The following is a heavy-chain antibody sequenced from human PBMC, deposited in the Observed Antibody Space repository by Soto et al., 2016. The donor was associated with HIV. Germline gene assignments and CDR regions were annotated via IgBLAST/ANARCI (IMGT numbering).Heavy chain of an antibody. CDR2: IYSGGTT. CDR1: GFTVSSNY. J-gene: IGHJ4*02. D-gene: IGHD3-22*01. Sequence: EVQLVVSGGGLVQPGGSLRLSCPASGFTVSSNYMSWVRQAPGKGLEWVSLIYSGGTTHYADSVKGRFTISRDNSKNTLYLQMNSLRVEDTAVYYCARRPFYYESSGYYFDYWGREPWSPSPQ. CDR3: ARRPFYYESSGYYFDY. V-gene: IGHV3-66*04.